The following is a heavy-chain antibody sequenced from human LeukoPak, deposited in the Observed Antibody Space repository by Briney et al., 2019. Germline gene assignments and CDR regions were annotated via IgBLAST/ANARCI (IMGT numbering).Heavy chain of an antibody. Sequence: GASVKVSCKASGYTFTGYYMHWVRQALGQGLEWMGWINPNSGGTNYAQKFQGRVTMTRDTSISTAYMELSRLRSDDTAVYYCARDRHLYYYYYYMDVWGKGTTVTISS. CDR1: GYTFTGYY. J-gene: IGHJ6*03. CDR2: INPNSGGT. V-gene: IGHV1-2*02. CDR3: ARDRHLYYYYYYMDV.